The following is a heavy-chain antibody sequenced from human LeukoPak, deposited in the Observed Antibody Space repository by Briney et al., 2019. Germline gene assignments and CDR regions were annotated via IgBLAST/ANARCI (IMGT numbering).Heavy chain of an antibody. CDR3: TRGPGSTWYSNY. Sequence: PGGTLRLSCAASGFTFSRNYMNWVREAPGKGLVWVSLIYSGGSTYYADSVKAPFTIPTDNSKNTLYLQTNSLRAEHTAVYYCTRGPGSTWYSNYWGQGTLVTVSS. CDR2: IYSGGST. J-gene: IGHJ4*02. V-gene: IGHV3-66*02. D-gene: IGHD6-13*01. CDR1: GFTFSRNY.